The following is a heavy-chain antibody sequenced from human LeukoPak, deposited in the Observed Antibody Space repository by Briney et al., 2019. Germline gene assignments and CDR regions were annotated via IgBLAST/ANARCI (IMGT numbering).Heavy chain of an antibody. J-gene: IGHJ4*02. CDR3: TRLREIPVFGVVTKSTSYFDY. Sequence: GGSLRLSCAASGFTFTNYWMSWVRQAPGKGLELVANIKQDRSEKYYVDSVKGRFTISRDNAKNSLYLQMNSLRAEDTAVYYCTRLREIPVFGVVTKSTSYFDYWGQGTLVTVSS. V-gene: IGHV3-7*01. CDR1: GFTFTNYW. D-gene: IGHD3-3*01. CDR2: IKQDRSEK.